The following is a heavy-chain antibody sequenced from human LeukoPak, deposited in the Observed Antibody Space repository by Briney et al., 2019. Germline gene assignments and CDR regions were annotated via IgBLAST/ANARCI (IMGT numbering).Heavy chain of an antibody. V-gene: IGHV1-69*13. D-gene: IGHD2-8*01. CDR2: IIPIFGTA. Sequence: SVTVSCKASGGTFSSYAISGVRQAPGQGLEGMGGIIPIFGTANYAQKFQGRVTITADESTSTACMELSSLRSEDTAVYYCARNGGRQYYFDYWGQGTLVTVSS. CDR1: GGTFSSYA. CDR3: ARNGGRQYYFDY. J-gene: IGHJ4*02.